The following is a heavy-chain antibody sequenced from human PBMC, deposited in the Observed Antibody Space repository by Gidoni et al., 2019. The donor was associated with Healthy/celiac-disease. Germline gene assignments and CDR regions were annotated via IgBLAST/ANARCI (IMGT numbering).Heavy chain of an antibody. D-gene: IGHD3-9*01. Sequence: EVQLVESGGGLVQPGGSLRLSCAASGFTFSSYSMNWVRQAPGKGLEWVSYISSSSSTIYYADSVKGRFTISRDNAKNSLYLQMNSLRDEDTAVYYCARDGDKLRYFDWFLWFDPWGQGTLVTVSS. CDR1: GFTFSSYS. CDR3: ARDGDKLRYFDWFLWFDP. J-gene: IGHJ5*02. CDR2: ISSSSSTI. V-gene: IGHV3-48*02.